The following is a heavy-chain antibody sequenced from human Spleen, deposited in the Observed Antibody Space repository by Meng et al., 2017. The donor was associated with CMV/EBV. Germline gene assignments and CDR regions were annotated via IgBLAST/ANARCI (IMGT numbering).Heavy chain of an antibody. Sequence: TFVSNAISWVRRAPGQGLEWMGCINPNTGDTDYAQRFQGRVTMTSDTSINTAYMELSSLRSDDTALYYCARAGYRFWSGYNNWFDPWGQGTLVTVSS. D-gene: IGHD3-3*01. V-gene: IGHV1-2*02. CDR1: TFVSNA. J-gene: IGHJ5*02. CDR3: ARAGYRFWSGYNNWFDP. CDR2: INPNTGDT.